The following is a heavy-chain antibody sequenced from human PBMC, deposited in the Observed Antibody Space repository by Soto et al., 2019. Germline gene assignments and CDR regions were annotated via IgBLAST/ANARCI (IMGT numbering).Heavy chain of an antibody. V-gene: IGHV1-69*13. CDR1: GGTFSSYA. CDR2: IIPIFGTA. D-gene: IGHD3-3*01. Sequence: SVKVSCKASGGTFSSYAISWVRQAPGQGLEWMGGIIPIFGTANYAQKFQGRVTITADESTSTAYMELSSLRSEDTAVYYCATNVNLDFWSGYPGASRMDVWGQGTTVTVSS. CDR3: ATNVNLDFWSGYPGASRMDV. J-gene: IGHJ6*02.